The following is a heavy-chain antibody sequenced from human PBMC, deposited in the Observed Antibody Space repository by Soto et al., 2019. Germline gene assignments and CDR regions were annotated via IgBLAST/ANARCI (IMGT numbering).Heavy chain of an antibody. Sequence: GSLRLSCAASGYTFSSYGMHWVRQAPGKGLEWVAVISYDGSNKYYADSVKGRFTISRDNSKNTLYLQMNSLRAEDTAVYYCAKDVVVGATTGLGDYYYYYGMDVWGQGTTVTVSS. CDR3: AKDVVVGATTGLGDYYYYYGMDV. V-gene: IGHV3-30*18. J-gene: IGHJ6*02. CDR1: GYTFSSYG. CDR2: ISYDGSNK. D-gene: IGHD1-26*01.